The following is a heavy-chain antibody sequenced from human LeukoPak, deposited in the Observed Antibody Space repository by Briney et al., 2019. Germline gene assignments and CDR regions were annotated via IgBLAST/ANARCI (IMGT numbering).Heavy chain of an antibody. CDR2: IYTSGST. CDR1: GGSISSYY. V-gene: IGHV4-4*07. J-gene: IGHJ6*03. D-gene: IGHD3-10*01. CDR3: ARGVGYYGSGTINYYYYYYMDV. Sequence: SETLSLTCTVSGGSISSYYWSWIRQPAGKGLEWIGRIYTSGSTNYNPSLKSRVTMSVDTSKNQFSLKLSSVTAADMAVYYCARGVGYYGSGTINYYYYYYMDVWGKGTTVTISS.